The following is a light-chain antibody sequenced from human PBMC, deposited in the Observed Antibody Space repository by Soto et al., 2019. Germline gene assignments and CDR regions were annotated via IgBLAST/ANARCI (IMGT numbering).Light chain of an antibody. CDR3: QQRSNWPRGLT. Sequence: EIVLTQSPATLPLSPGERATLSCSASQSVSSSLAWYQQKPGQAPRLLIYDASNRATGIPARFSGSGSVTDFTLTNNSLEPEDFAVYYCQQRSNWPRGLTFGGGTKVEIK. V-gene: IGKV3-11*01. CDR2: DAS. CDR1: QSVSSS. J-gene: IGKJ4*01.